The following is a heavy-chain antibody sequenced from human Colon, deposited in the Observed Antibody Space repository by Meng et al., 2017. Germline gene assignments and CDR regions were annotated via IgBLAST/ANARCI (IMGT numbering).Heavy chain of an antibody. CDR3: ARGQPRRDGYNYGFDY. J-gene: IGHJ4*02. CDR2: IPHSGST. CDR1: GYSISSGYY. Sequence: GSLRLSCAVSGYSISSGYYWGWIRQPPGKGLEWIGSIPHSGSTYYNPSLKSRVTISVDTSKNQFSLKLSSVTAADTAVYYCARGQPRRDGYNYGFDYWGQGALVTVSS. D-gene: IGHD5-24*01. V-gene: IGHV4-38-2*01.